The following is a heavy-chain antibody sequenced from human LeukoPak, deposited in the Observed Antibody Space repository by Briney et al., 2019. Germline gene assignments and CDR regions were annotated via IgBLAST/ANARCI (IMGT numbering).Heavy chain of an antibody. CDR3: ARDRGGSSWYPPYYYYGMDV. D-gene: IGHD6-13*01. Sequence: SETLSLTCTVSGGSISSYYWSWIRQPAGKGLEWIGRIYTSGSTNYNPSLKSRVTMSVDTSKNQFSLKLSSVTAADTAVYYCARDRGGSSWYPPYYYYGMDVWGQGTTVTVSS. V-gene: IGHV4-4*07. CDR2: IYTSGST. J-gene: IGHJ6*02. CDR1: GGSISSYY.